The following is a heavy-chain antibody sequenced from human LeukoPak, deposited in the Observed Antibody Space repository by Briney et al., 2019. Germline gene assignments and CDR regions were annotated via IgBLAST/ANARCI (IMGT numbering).Heavy chain of an antibody. V-gene: IGHV4-31*03. CDR3: ARESYDSSGSDDAFDI. Sequence: PSQTLSLTCTVSGGSICSGGYYWSWIRQHPGKGLEWIGYIYYSGSTYYNPTLKSRVTISVDTSKHQFSLKLSSVTAADTAVYYCARESYDSSGSDDAFDIWGQGTMVTVSS. CDR1: GGSICSGGYY. CDR2: IYYSGST. D-gene: IGHD3-22*01. J-gene: IGHJ3*02.